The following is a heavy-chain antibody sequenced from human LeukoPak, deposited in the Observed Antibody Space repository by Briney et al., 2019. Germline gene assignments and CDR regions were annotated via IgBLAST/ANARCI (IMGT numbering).Heavy chain of an antibody. CDR1: GGSISSGDYY. Sequence: SETLSLTCTVSGGSISSGDYYWSWIRQPPGKGLEWIGYIYYSGSTYYNPSLKSRVTISVDTSKNQFSLKLSSVTAADTAVYYCARGKRMTTVVSLTVDCWGQGTLVTVSS. J-gene: IGHJ4*02. CDR3: ARGKRMTTVVSLTVDC. D-gene: IGHD4-23*01. V-gene: IGHV4-30-4*08. CDR2: IYYSGST.